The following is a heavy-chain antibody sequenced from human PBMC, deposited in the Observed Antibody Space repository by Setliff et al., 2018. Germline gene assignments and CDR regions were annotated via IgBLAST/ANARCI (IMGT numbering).Heavy chain of an antibody. D-gene: IGHD3-22*01. CDR3: ARDYYDSRGSYAFDI. J-gene: IGHJ3*02. V-gene: IGHV4-34*01. CDR2: INHSGST. CDR1: GGSFSGYY. Sequence: SETLSLTCAVYGGSFSGYYWSWIRQPPGKGLEWIGEINHSGSTNYNPSLKSRVTISVDTSKNQFSLKLSSVTAADTAVYYCARDYYDSRGSYAFDIWGQGTVVTVSS.